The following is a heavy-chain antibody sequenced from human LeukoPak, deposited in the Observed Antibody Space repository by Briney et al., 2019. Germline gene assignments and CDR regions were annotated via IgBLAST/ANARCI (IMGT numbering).Heavy chain of an antibody. Sequence: PGGSLRLSCAASGFTFSSYAMHWVRQAPGKGLEWVAAISYDGSNKFYADSVKGRFTLSRDNSRNTLYLQMNSLRAEDTAVYYCAKGSPHRGDWFDPWGQGTLVTVSS. D-gene: IGHD3-10*01. V-gene: IGHV3-30-3*01. CDR2: ISYDGSNK. J-gene: IGHJ5*02. CDR3: AKGSPHRGDWFDP. CDR1: GFTFSSYA.